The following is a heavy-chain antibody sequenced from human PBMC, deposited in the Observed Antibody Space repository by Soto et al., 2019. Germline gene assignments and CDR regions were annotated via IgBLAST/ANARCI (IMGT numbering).Heavy chain of an antibody. V-gene: IGHV4-4*02. CDR1: GGSGSSSNW. D-gene: IGHD3-10*01. CDR3: ASVGSDYEQRSYYLP. CDR2: IYHSGST. Sequence: SETVSLTCIVSGGSGSSSNWWSWVRQPPGKGLEWIGEIYHSGSTTYNPSLKSRATISVDKSENQFSLRLKSVTAADTAVYYCASVGSDYEQRSYYLPCDPGSLVTV. J-gene: IGHJ5*02.